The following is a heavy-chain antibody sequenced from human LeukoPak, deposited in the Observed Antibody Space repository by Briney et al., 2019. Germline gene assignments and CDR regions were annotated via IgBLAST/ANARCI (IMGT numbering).Heavy chain of an antibody. D-gene: IGHD2-2*01. J-gene: IGHJ4*02. CDR3: ARGLYCSSSNCFAAQRPPY. CDR2: IDPNSGGT. CDR1: GYTFTGFY. V-gene: IGHV1-2*02. Sequence: ASVKVSCKASGYTFTGFYMHWLRQAPGQGLEWMGWIDPNSGGTNYAQTFQGRVAMTRDTSITTAYMELSRLRSDDTAVYYCARGLYCSSSNCFAAQRPPYWGQGTLVTVSS.